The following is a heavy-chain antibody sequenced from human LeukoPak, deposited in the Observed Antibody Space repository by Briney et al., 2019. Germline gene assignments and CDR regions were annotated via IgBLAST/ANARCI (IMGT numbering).Heavy chain of an antibody. J-gene: IGHJ4*02. CDR1: GFSFSDYY. V-gene: IGHV3-11*04. D-gene: IGHD6-13*01. CDR3: ARLRLIRSGIAAAVGYYFDY. Sequence: GGSLRLSCAASGFSFSDYYMSWIRQAPGKGLEWVSSISNSGNTKNYADSVKGRFTVSRDNAKNSLYLQMNSLRAEDTAVYYCARLRLIRSGIAAAVGYYFDYWGQGTLVTVSS. CDR2: ISNSGNTK.